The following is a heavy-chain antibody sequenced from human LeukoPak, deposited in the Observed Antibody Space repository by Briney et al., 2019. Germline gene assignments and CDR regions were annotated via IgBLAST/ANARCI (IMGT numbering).Heavy chain of an antibody. Sequence: GGYLRLSCAASGFTFDNAWMSWVRQAPGKGLEWVGRIKSKTDGGTTDYAAPVKGRFTISRDDSKNTLYLQMNSLKTEDTAVYYCTTAPYSSGWYIEYFRHWGQGTLVTVSS. D-gene: IGHD6-19*01. CDR1: GFTFDNAW. CDR2: IKSKTDGGTT. J-gene: IGHJ1*01. CDR3: TTAPYSSGWYIEYFRH. V-gene: IGHV3-15*01.